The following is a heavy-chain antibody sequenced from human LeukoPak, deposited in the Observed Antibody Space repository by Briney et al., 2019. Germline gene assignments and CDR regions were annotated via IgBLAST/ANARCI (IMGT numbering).Heavy chain of an antibody. CDR3: ARGQDWFDP. V-gene: IGHV4-4*07. CDR2: IYSSGST. CDR1: GGSISGYH. J-gene: IGHJ5*02. Sequence: SETLSLTCIVSGGSISGYHWSWIRQPAGRGLEWIGRIYSSGSTNYNPSLKSRVSMSVDTSNNEFSPSLTSVTAADTAIYYCARGQDWFDPWGQGTLVTVSS.